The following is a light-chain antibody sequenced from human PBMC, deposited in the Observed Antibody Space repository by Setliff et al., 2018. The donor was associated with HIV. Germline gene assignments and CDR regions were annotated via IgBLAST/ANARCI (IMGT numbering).Light chain of an antibody. CDR2: DVN. CDR3: SSYRRTNTWV. Sequence: QSALTQPASVSGSPGQSITISCTGTSSDVGGYNYVSWYQQHPGKAPKLMIYDVNNRPSGVSTRFSGSKSGRTASLTISGLQAEDEADYYCSSYRRTNTWVFGGGTKVTVL. V-gene: IGLV2-14*03. CDR1: SSDVGGYNY. J-gene: IGLJ2*01.